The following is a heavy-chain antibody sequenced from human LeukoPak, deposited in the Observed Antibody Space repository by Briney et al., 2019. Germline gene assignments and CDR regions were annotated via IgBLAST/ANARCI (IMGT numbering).Heavy chain of an antibody. D-gene: IGHD3-22*01. CDR3: ARDLHPGLDYYDSSGYGGDY. V-gene: IGHV1-18*01. Sequence: VASVKVSCKTSGYTFTGYGINWVRQAPGQGLEWMGWISASNGNTNYAQKLQGRVTMTTDTSTSTAYMELRSLRSDDTAVYFCARDLHPGLDYYDSSGYGGDYWGPGTLVTVSS. J-gene: IGHJ4*02. CDR2: ISASNGNT. CDR1: GYTFTGYG.